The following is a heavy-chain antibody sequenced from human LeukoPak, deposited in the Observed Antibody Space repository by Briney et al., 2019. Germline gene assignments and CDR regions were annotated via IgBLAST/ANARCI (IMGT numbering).Heavy chain of an antibody. J-gene: IGHJ3*02. CDR3: ARDLYSSRTNDAFVI. CDR1: GGSFSGYY. D-gene: IGHD6-13*01. V-gene: IGHV4-34*01. CDR2: INHSGSI. Sequence: PSETLSLTCAVYGGSFSGYYWSWIRQPPGKGLEWIGEINHSGSINYNPSLKSRVTISVDTSKNQFSLKLSSATAADTAVYYCARDLYSSRTNDAFVIWGRGTMVTVSS.